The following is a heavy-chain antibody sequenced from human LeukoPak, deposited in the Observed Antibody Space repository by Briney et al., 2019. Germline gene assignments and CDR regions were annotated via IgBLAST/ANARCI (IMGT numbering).Heavy chain of an antibody. CDR2: ISAYNGNT. Sequence: SFKAXXYTFTSYGISWVRRAPGQGLEWMGWISAYNGNTNYTQKLPGRGTMTTDTSTSTAYMELRSLRSDDTAVYYCARVVVVPAILAPIYYYYGMDVWGQGTTVTVSS. J-gene: IGHJ6*02. CDR3: ARVVVVPAILAPIYYYYGMDV. V-gene: IGHV1-18*01. CDR1: XYTFTSYG. D-gene: IGHD2-2*01.